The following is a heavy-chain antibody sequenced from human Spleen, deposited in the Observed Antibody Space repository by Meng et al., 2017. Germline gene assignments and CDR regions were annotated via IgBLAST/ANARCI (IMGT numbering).Heavy chain of an antibody. V-gene: IGHV1-2*06. J-gene: IGHJ4*02. D-gene: IGHD6-13*01. CDR3: ARLTGIAAAGVDY. CDR1: GYTFTGYY. Sequence: QVQLGQSGAEVKKPGASVKVSCKASGYTFTGYYMHWVRQAPGQGLEWMGRINPNSGGTNYAQKFQGRVTMTTDTSTSTAYMELRSLRSDDTAVYYCARLTGIAAAGVDYWGQGTLVTVSS. CDR2: INPNSGGT.